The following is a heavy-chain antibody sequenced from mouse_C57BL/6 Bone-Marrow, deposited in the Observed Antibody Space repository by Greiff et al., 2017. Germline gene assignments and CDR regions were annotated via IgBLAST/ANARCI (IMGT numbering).Heavy chain of an antibody. CDR1: GFNIKDYY. CDR3: ARGNSKVYFDV. D-gene: IGHD2-5*01. J-gene: IGHJ1*03. Sequence: EVQLVESGAELVKPGASVKLSCTASGFNIKDYYMHWVKQRTEQGLEWIGRIDPEDGETKYAPKLQGKATITADTASNTAYLQISSLTSEDTAVYYCARGNSKVYFDVWGTGTTVTVSS. V-gene: IGHV14-2*01. CDR2: IDPEDGET.